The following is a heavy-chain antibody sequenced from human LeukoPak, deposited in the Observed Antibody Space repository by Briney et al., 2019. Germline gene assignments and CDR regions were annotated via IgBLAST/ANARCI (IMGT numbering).Heavy chain of an antibody. Sequence: GGSLRLSCAASGFTFSGYWMHWVRQARGKGLEWVSVIYSGGSTYYADSVKGRFTISRDNSKNTLYLQMNSLRAEDTAVYYCARGPDGDAFDIWGQGTMVTVSS. CDR2: IYSGGST. J-gene: IGHJ3*02. V-gene: IGHV3-66*01. CDR3: ARGPDGDAFDI. CDR1: GFTFSGYW.